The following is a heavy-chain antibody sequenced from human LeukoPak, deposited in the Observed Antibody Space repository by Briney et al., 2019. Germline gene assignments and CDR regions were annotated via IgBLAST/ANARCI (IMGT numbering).Heavy chain of an antibody. D-gene: IGHD3-10*01. CDR1: GYTFTSYG. Sequence: ASVKVSCKASGYTFTSYGISWVRQAPGQGLEWMGWISAYNGNTNYAQKLQGRVTMTTDTSTSTAYMELRSLRSDDTAVYYCARSYYYGSRSYYDFDYWGQGTLVTVSS. CDR2: ISAYNGNT. V-gene: IGHV1-18*01. J-gene: IGHJ4*02. CDR3: ARSYYYGSRSYYDFDY.